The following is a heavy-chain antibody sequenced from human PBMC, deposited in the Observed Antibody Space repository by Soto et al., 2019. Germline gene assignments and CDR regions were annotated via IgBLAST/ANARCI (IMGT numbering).Heavy chain of an antibody. V-gene: IGHV1-69*01. Sequence: SVNASCKAPGGTFSSDALSWARQAPEQGLEWMVGVIPFFGTAYYAQQSQGRVTLTADESTSTAYMELSSLRSEDTAVYYCARQVSESALVYSILNNDRPNDYYGMDVCGQGTTVTV. CDR3: ARQVSESALVYSILNNDRPNDYYGMDV. D-gene: IGHD2-8*01. J-gene: IGHJ6*02. CDR2: VIPFFGTA. CDR1: GGTFSSDA.